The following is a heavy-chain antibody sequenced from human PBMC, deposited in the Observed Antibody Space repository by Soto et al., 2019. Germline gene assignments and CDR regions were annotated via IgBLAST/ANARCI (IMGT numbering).Heavy chain of an antibody. CDR3: ARGVGSSPPRY. V-gene: IGHV4-34*01. D-gene: IGHD3-9*01. CDR1: GGSFSGYY. CDR2: INHSGST. Sequence: PSETLSLTCAVYGGSFSGYYWSWIRQPPGKGLEWIGEINHSGSTNYNPSLKSRVTISVDTSKNQFSLKLTSATAADTAVYYCARGVGSSPPRYWGRGTLVTVS. J-gene: IGHJ4*02.